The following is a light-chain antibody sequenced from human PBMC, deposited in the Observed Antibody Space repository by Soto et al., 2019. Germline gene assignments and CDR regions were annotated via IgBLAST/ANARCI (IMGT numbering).Light chain of an antibody. Sequence: QSALTQPASVSGSPGQSITISCTGTSDDIGTYKYVSWYQQHPGQVPKLIIFEVSHRPSGISHRFSGSKSGNTASLTISGIQAEDEADYYCTSYTTSSTLVFGGGTKLTVL. CDR1: SDDIGTYKY. CDR2: EVS. J-gene: IGLJ3*02. V-gene: IGLV2-14*01. CDR3: TSYTTSSTLV.